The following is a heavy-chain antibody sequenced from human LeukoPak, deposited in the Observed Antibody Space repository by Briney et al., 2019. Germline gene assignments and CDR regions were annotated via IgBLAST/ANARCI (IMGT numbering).Heavy chain of an antibody. CDR1: GYTFTSYD. V-gene: IGHV1-8*03. CDR3: AAAGYCSSTSCYVPAFDY. D-gene: IGHD2-2*01. Sequence: ASVKVSCKASGYTFTSYDINWVRQATGQGLEWMGWMNPNSGNTGYAQKFQERVTITRDMSTSTAYMELSSLRSEDTAVYYCAAAGYCSSTSCYVPAFDYWGQGTLVTVSS. J-gene: IGHJ4*02. CDR2: MNPNSGNT.